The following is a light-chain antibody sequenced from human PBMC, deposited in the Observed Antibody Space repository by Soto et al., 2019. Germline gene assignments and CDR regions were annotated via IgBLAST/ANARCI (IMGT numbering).Light chain of an antibody. J-gene: IGLJ3*02. Sequence: QSPLTQPASVSGSPEQSITISCTGTSSDVGAYNLVSWYQQHPGKAPRLIIYEGSKRPSGISHRFSGSKSDNTASLTISGLRAEDEAHYHCCSYAGSRTFVFGGGTKLTVL. CDR2: EGS. V-gene: IGLV2-23*01. CDR1: SSDVGAYNL. CDR3: CSYAGSRTFV.